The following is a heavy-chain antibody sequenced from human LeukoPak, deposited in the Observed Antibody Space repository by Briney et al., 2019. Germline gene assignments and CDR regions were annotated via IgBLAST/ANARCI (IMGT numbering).Heavy chain of an antibody. Sequence: PGGSLRLPCTASGFTFSDYAMTWVRQAPGKGLEWVGFIRNKANGGTADYAASVKGRFTISRDDSKTIAYLQMNSLKTEDTAVYFCSRAYSTGWLGINDYWGQGVLVTVSS. D-gene: IGHD6-19*01. V-gene: IGHV3-49*04. J-gene: IGHJ4*02. CDR1: GFTFSDYA. CDR2: IRNKANGGTA. CDR3: SRAYSTGWLGINDY.